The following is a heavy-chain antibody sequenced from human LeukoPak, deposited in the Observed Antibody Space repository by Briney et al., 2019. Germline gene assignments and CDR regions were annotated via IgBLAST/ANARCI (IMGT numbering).Heavy chain of an antibody. D-gene: IGHD3-22*01. CDR2: INPNSGGT. Sequence: ASVKVSCKASGYTFTGYYMHWVRQAPGQGLEWMGRINPNSGGTNYAQKFQGRVTMTTDTSISTAYMELSRLRSDDTAVYYCARQIGYYYDSSGYYFPAEFDYWGQGTLVTVSS. CDR3: ARQIGYYYDSSGYYFPAEFDY. V-gene: IGHV1-2*06. J-gene: IGHJ4*02. CDR1: GYTFTGYY.